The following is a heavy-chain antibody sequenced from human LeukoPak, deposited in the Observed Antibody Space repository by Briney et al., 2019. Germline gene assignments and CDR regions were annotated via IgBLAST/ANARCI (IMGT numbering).Heavy chain of an antibody. CDR1: GFTFSSYA. V-gene: IGHV3-30-3*01. D-gene: IGHD3-10*01. Sequence: PGRSLRRSCAASGFTFSSYAMHWVRQAPGKGLEWVAVISYDGSNKYYADSVKGRFTISRDNSKNTLYLQMNSLRAEDTAVYYCARGGPWFGELLLYYFDYWGQGTLVTVSS. J-gene: IGHJ4*02. CDR3: ARGGPWFGELLLYYFDY. CDR2: ISYDGSNK.